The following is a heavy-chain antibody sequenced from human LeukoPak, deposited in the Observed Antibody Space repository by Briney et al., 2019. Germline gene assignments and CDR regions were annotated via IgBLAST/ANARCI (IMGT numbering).Heavy chain of an antibody. CDR2: INSDGTGT. Sequence: RPGGSLRLSCAASGFTFSDYYIHWVRQAPGKGLVWVSRINSDGTGTTYADSVKGRFTISRDNAKNTLFLQMNSLRAEDTAVYYSVRVPYWGQGTLVTVSS. CDR3: VRVPY. V-gene: IGHV3-74*01. J-gene: IGHJ4*02. CDR1: GFTFSDYY.